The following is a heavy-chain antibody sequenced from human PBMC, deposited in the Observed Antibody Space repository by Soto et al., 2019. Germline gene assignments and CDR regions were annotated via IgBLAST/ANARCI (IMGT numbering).Heavy chain of an antibody. CDR3: VRHLYSAAAGAFDY. D-gene: IGHD6-13*01. J-gene: IGHJ4*02. V-gene: IGHV4-59*08. CDR1: GVSISNYY. CDR2: FYHSGST. Sequence: PSETLSLTCTVSGVSISNYYWGWIRQPPGKGLEWIGYFYHSGSTIYNPSLKSRVTISVDTSKNQFSLKLTSVTAADTAVYYCVRHLYSAAAGAFDYWGQGTLVTVS.